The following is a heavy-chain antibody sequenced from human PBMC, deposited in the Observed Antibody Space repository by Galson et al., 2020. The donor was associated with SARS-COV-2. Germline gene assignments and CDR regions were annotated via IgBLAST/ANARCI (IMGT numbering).Heavy chain of an antibody. Sequence: GESLKISCAASGFTFRNYAMHWVRQAPGKGLEWVEVISYDGSNKYYADSVKGRFTISRDNSKNTLYLQMNSLRAEDTAVYYCAKDLGQQLVFPYYYYGLDVWGQGTTVTVSS. CDR2: ISYDGSNK. CDR1: GFTFRNYA. CDR3: AKDLGQQLVFPYYYYGLDV. V-gene: IGHV3-30*18. J-gene: IGHJ6*02. D-gene: IGHD6-13*01.